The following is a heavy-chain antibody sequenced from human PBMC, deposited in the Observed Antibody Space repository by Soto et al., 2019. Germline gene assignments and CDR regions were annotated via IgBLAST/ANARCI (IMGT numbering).Heavy chain of an antibody. CDR3: ARCGWANDYRAYYYYGMDV. CDR2: IIPIFGTA. J-gene: IGHJ6*02. V-gene: IGHV1-69*01. CDR1: GGTFSSYV. Sequence: QVQLVQSGAEVKKPGSSVKVSCKASGGTFSSYVISWVRQAPGQGLEWMGGIIPIFGTANYAQKFQGRVTITADESTSTAYMELSSLRSEDTAVYYCARCGWANDYRAYYYYGMDVWGQGTTVTVSS. D-gene: IGHD4-4*01.